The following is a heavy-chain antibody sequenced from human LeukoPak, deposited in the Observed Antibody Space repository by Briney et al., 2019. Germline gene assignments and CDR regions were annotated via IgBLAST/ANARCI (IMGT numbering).Heavy chain of an antibody. CDR1: GFTFSSYA. CDR2: ISYDGSNK. V-gene: IGHV3-30*04. D-gene: IGHD2-2*01. CDR3: ARDVVAGRGSIVDV. J-gene: IGHJ6*04. Sequence: GGSLRLSCAASGFTFSSYAMHWVRQAPGKGLEWVAVISYDGSNKYYADSVKGRFTISRDNSKNTLYLQMNSLRAEDTAVYYCARDVVAGRGSIVDVWGKGTTVTVSS.